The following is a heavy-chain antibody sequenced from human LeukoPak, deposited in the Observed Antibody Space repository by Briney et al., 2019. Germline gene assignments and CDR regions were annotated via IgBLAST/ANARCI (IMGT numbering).Heavy chain of an antibody. J-gene: IGHJ3*02. CDR2: INPNSGGT. CDR3: ARVYGPGGYCSGGSCSGGAFDI. Sequence: ASVKVSCKASGYTFTGYYIHWVRQAPGQGLEWMGWINPNSGGTNYAQKFQGRVTMTRDTSISTAYMDLSRLTSDDTAVYYCARVYGPGGYCSGGSCSGGAFDIWGQGTMVTVSS. V-gene: IGHV1-2*02. D-gene: IGHD2-15*01. CDR1: GYTFTGYY.